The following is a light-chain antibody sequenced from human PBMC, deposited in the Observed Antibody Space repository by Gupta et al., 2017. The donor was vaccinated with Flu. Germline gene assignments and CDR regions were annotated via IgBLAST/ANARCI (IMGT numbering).Light chain of an antibody. Sequence: EIVLTNCPGTLSLSPGERATLSCRASQILTGGYLAWYQQKPGQAPRLLIYTTSSRITDVPDRFSGSGSGTEFTLTISRLEPEDFTVYYCQQDANSPWTFGQGTKVEI. CDR3: QQDANSPWT. CDR2: TTS. CDR1: QILTGGY. J-gene: IGKJ1*01. V-gene: IGKV3-20*01.